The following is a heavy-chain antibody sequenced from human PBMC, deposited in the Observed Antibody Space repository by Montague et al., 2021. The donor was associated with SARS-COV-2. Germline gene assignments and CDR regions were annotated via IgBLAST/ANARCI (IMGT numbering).Heavy chain of an antibody. D-gene: IGHD3-10*01. CDR2: INHSGST. Sequence: SETLSLTCAVYGGSFSGYYWSWIRQPPGKGLEWIGEINHSGSTIYNLSLKSRVTISVDTSKNQFSLKLSSVTAADTAVYYCARGRRILLWFGELLSGGDYYGMDVWGQGTTVTVSS. V-gene: IGHV4-34*01. J-gene: IGHJ6*02. CDR3: ARGRRILLWFGELLSGGDYYGMDV. CDR1: GGSFSGYY.